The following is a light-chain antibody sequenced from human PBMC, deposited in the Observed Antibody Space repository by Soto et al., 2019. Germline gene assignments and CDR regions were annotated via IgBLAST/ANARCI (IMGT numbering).Light chain of an antibody. CDR3: QQYYSTPRT. Sequence: DIQMTQSPSSLSASVGDRVTITCRASQSISSYLNWYQQKPGKAPKLPIYAASSLQSGVPSRFSGSGSGTDFTLTISSLQAEDVAVYYCQQYYSTPRTFGQGTKVE. CDR2: AAS. J-gene: IGKJ1*01. CDR1: QSISSY. V-gene: IGKV1-39*01.